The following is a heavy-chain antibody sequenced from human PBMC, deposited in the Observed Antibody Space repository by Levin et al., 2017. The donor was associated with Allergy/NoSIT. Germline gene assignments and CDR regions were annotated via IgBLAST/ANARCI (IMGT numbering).Heavy chain of an antibody. Sequence: GESLKISCKGSGYRFTSYWIGWVRQMPGKGLEWMAVIYPGDSDTRYSPSFQGQVTISADKSINTAYLQWSTLKASDTAIYYCARTTTLTTDYFGLDVWGQGTTVTVSS. CDR3: ARTTTLTTDYFGLDV. CDR2: IYPGDSDT. D-gene: IGHD4-17*01. J-gene: IGHJ6*02. CDR1: GYRFTSYW. V-gene: IGHV5-51*06.